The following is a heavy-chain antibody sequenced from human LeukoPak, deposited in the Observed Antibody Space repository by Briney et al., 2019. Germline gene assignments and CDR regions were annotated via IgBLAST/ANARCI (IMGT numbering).Heavy chain of an antibody. Sequence: SETLSLTCTVSGGSISSYYWSRIRQPPGKGLEWIGYIHYSGSTNYNPSLKSRVTISVDTSKNQFSLKLSSVTAADTAVYYCARGGNYWPQWWFDPWGRGTLVSVSS. J-gene: IGHJ5*02. CDR3: ARGGNYWPQWWFDP. V-gene: IGHV4-59*01. CDR1: GGSISSYY. D-gene: IGHD1-26*01. CDR2: IHYSGST.